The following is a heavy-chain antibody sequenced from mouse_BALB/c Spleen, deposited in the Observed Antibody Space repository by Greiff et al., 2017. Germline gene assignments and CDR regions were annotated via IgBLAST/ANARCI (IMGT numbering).Heavy chain of an antibody. D-gene: IGHD2-3*01. CDR3: ARGGGYSHFDY. J-gene: IGHJ2*01. Sequence: VQLQQSGAELMKPGASVKISCKATGYTFSSYWIEWVKQRPGHGLEWIGEILPGSGSTNYNEKFKGKATFTADTSSNTAYMQLSSLTSEDSAVYYCARGGGYSHFDYWGQGTTLTVSS. CDR1: GYTFSSYW. V-gene: IGHV1-9*01. CDR2: ILPGSGST.